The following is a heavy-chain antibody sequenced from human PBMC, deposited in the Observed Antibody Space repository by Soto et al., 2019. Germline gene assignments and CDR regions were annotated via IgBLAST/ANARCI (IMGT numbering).Heavy chain of an antibody. CDR1: GGTFSSYA. V-gene: IGHV1-69*13. CDR2: IIPIFGTA. Sequence: ASVKVSCKASGGTFSSYAISWVRQAPGQGLEWMGGIIPIFGTANYAQKFQGRVTITADESTSTAYMELSSLRSEDTAVYYCARTPSQSTEALHYYYYGMDVWGQGTTVTVSS. J-gene: IGHJ6*02. CDR3: ARTPSQSTEALHYYYYGMDV. D-gene: IGHD6-6*01.